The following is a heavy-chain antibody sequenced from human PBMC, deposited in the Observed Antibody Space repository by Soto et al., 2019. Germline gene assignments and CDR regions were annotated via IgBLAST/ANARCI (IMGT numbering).Heavy chain of an antibody. Sequence: ASVKVSCKASGYSLTEYYLHWLRQSPGQGLEWMGWINPTTGGTTYAQKFEGRVTMTRDRSVNTAYMELSRLRSDDTALYFCARASGSPRTVYARLGFWGQGSMVTVSS. J-gene: IGHJ1*01. CDR2: INPTTGGT. D-gene: IGHD2-2*01. CDR3: ARASGSPRTVYARLGF. CDR1: GYSLTEYY. V-gene: IGHV1-2*02.